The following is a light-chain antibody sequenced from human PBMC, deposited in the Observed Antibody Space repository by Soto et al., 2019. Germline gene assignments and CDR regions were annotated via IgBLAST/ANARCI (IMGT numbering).Light chain of an antibody. CDR1: GSSIGTNT. J-gene: IGLJ2*01. CDR3: AAWDGRLNNVL. V-gene: IGLV1-44*01. Sequence: QSVLTQPPSASGTPGQRVTISCSGSGSSIGTNTVNWYRQLPGTAHKLLIYGNNQRPSGVPDRFSGSKSGTSASLAISGLQSEDEADYYCAAWDGRLNNVLFGGGTKVTVL. CDR2: GNN.